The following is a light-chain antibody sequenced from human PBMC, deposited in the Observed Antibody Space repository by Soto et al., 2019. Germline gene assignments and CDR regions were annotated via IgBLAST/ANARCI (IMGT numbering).Light chain of an antibody. CDR1: SPNIGSQF. CDR3: ASWDDSLRWV. CDR2: KTS. J-gene: IGLJ3*02. V-gene: IGLV1-47*01. Sequence: QSVLPQPPAASGTPGQRVTISCFGSSPNIGSQFVYWYQQLPGAAPKLLIYKTSQRPPGVPDRFSGSKSGASASLAISGLRTEDEADYYCASWDDSLRWVFGGGTKLTVL.